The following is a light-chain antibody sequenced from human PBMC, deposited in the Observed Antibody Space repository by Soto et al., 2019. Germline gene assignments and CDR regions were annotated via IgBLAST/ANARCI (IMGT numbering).Light chain of an antibody. CDR3: QQRSIWPWT. V-gene: IGKV3-15*01. CDR2: GAS. Sequence: EIVMTQSPATLSVSPGERATLSCRASQSVSTNLAWYQQKPGQAPRLLIYGASTRATGIPARFSGSGSGTEFTLTISSLQSEDFAVYYCQQRSIWPWTFGQGTKVDI. CDR1: QSVSTN. J-gene: IGKJ1*01.